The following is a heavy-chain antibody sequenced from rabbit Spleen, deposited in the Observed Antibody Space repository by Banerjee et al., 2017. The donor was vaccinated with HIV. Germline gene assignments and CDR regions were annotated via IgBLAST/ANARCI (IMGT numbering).Heavy chain of an antibody. D-gene: IGHD6-1*01. J-gene: IGHJ4*01. CDR1: GVSFSSTYY. CDR3: ARENYSGYAHGL. CDR2: IYGGDMHST. V-gene: IGHV1S45*01. Sequence: EQLEESGGGLVKPEGSLTLTCKASGVSFSSTYYMCWVRQAPGKGLEWITCIYGGDMHSTAYASWAKGRFTISKTSSTTVTLQMTRLTAADTATYFCARENYSGYAHGLGGPGTLVTVS.